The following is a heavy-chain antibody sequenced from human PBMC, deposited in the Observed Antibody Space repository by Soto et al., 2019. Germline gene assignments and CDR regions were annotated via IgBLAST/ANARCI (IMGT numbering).Heavy chain of an antibody. Sequence: GASVKVSSKASGYTFTSYAMHWVRQAPGQRLEWMGWINAGNGNTKYSQKFQGRVTITRDTSASTAYMELSSLRSEDTAVYYCASGRGYSYGYGYYYYGMDVWGQGTTVTVSS. CDR1: GYTFTSYA. J-gene: IGHJ6*02. D-gene: IGHD5-18*01. CDR2: INAGNGNT. V-gene: IGHV1-3*01. CDR3: ASGRGYSYGYGYYYYGMDV.